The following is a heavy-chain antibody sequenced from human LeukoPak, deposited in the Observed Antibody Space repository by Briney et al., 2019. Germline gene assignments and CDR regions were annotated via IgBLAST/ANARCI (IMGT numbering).Heavy chain of an antibody. V-gene: IGHV3-33*01. CDR2: VWYDGTNK. J-gene: IGHJ4*02. D-gene: IGHD4-23*01. CDR3: ARDGRIVVTPSC. Sequence: GGSLRLSCAASGFTFRSYGMHWVRQAPGKGLEWVAVVWYDGTNKYYADSVKGRFTISRDNSKNTLYLQMNSLRAEDSAVYYCARDGRIVVTPSCWGQGTLVAVSS. CDR1: GFTFRSYG.